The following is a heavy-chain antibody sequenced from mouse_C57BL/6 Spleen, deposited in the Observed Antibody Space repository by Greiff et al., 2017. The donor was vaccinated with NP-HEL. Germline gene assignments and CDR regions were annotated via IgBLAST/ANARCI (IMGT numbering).Heavy chain of an antibody. V-gene: IGHV5-4*01. Sequence: EVNVVESGGGLVKPGGSLKLSCAASGFTFSSYAMSWVRQTPEKRLEWVATISDGGSYTYYPDNVKGRFTISRDNAKNNLYLQMSHLKSEDTAMYYCARDRGVTTWSYYFDYWGQGTTLTVSS. CDR3: ARDRGVTTWSYYFDY. J-gene: IGHJ2*01. CDR1: GFTFSSYA. D-gene: IGHD2-2*01. CDR2: ISDGGSYT.